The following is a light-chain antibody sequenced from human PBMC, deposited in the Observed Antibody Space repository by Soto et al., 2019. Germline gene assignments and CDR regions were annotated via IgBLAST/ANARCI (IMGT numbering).Light chain of an antibody. CDR2: DAS. J-gene: IGKJ5*01. Sequence: DIQMTQSPSSLSASVGDRVTITCQASQDIKFYLNWYQQKPGKAPKLLIYDASNLETGVPSRFSGSGSGTDFTFTISSLQPEDFATYYCQQYDNLITFGQGTRLEIK. CDR3: QQYDNLIT. V-gene: IGKV1-33*01. CDR1: QDIKFY.